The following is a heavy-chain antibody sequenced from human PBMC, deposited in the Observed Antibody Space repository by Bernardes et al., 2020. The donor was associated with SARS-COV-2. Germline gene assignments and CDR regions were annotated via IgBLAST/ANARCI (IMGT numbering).Heavy chain of an antibody. CDR1: GFTVNNNF. CDR2: IYGGGSI. CDR3: ARAPDCGGGSCNGRSYYGMDV. J-gene: IGHJ6*02. V-gene: IGHV3-53*01. Sequence: GGSLRLSCAASGFTVNNNFMTWVRQAPGKGLEWVSLIYGGGSIYYADSVKGRFTISRDISENVLYLQMNSLRAEDTAVYYCARAPDCGGGSCNGRSYYGMDVWGQVITVTASS. D-gene: IGHD2-15*01.